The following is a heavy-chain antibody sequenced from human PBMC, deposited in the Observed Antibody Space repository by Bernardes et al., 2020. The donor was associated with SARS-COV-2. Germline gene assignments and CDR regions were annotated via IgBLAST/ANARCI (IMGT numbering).Heavy chain of an antibody. Sequence: GSLRLSCAASGFTFSRYAMSWVRRAPGKGLELVSTINNSGDTTFYADSVKGRFTISRDNVKNTLDLQMNSLGTEDTAVYYCAKDLRGNNFGSDWYFDLWGRGILVTVSS. J-gene: IGHJ2*01. D-gene: IGHD5-18*01. CDR1: GFTFSRYA. CDR2: INNSGDTT. V-gene: IGHV3-23*01. CDR3: AKDLRGNNFGSDWYFDL.